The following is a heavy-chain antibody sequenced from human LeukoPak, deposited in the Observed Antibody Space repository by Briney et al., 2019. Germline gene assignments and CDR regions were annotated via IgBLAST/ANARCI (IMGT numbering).Heavy chain of an antibody. CDR2: INPNSGGT. J-gene: IGHJ4*02. CDR3: ARSRVPHIVVVTALPTYDY. Sequence: GASVKVSCKASGYTFTGYYMHWVRQAPGQGLEWMGWINPNSGGTNYAQKFQGRVTMTRDTSISTAYMELSRLRSDDTAVYYCARSRVPHIVVVTALPTYDYWGQGTLVTVSS. D-gene: IGHD2-21*02. V-gene: IGHV1-2*02. CDR1: GYTFTGYY.